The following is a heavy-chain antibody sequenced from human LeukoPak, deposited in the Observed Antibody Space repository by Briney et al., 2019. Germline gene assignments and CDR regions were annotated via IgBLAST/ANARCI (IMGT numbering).Heavy chain of an antibody. CDR2: ISAYNGNA. Sequence: ASVKVPCKASGYTFTSYGISWVRQAPGQGLEWMGWISAYNGNANYAQKLQGRVTMTTDTSTSTAYMELRSLRSDDTAVYYCARDSSYSGSYYVIDYWGQGTLVTVSS. CDR1: GYTFTSYG. D-gene: IGHD1-26*01. CDR3: ARDSSYSGSYYVIDY. V-gene: IGHV1-18*01. J-gene: IGHJ4*02.